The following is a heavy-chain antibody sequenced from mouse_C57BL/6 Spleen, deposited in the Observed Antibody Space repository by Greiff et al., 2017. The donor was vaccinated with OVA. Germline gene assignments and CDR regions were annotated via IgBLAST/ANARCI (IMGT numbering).Heavy chain of an antibody. V-gene: IGHV1-69*01. J-gene: IGHJ1*03. CDR3: ARRGPALYGSSYWYFDV. CDR1: GYTFTSYW. D-gene: IGHD1-1*01. Sequence: QVQLQQPGAELVMPGASVKLSCKASGYTFTSYWMHWVKQRPGQGLEWIGEIDPSDSYTNYNQKFKGKSTLTVDKSSSTAYMQLSSLTSEDSAVYYWARRGPALYGSSYWYFDVWGTGTTVTVSS. CDR2: IDPSDSYT.